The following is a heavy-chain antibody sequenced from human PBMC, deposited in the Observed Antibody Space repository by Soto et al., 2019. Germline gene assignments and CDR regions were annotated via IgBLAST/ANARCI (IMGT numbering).Heavy chain of an antibody. CDR1: GFIFTNFW. V-gene: IGHV3-74*01. CDR2: IDTSGSST. D-gene: IGHD3-9*01. CDR3: AKDSWYFDL. Sequence: GGSLRLSCEASGFIFTNFWMHWVRQVPGKGLVWVSRIDTSGSSTSYADSVKGRFTISRDNAKNTVSLQMNSLRAEDTGVYYCAKDSWYFDLWRQGSLVTVAS. J-gene: IGHJ1*01.